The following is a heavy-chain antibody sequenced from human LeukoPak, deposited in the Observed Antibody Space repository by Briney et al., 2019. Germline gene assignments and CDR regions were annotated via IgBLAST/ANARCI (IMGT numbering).Heavy chain of an antibody. CDR1: GYTFTGYY. V-gene: IGHV1-2*02. D-gene: IGHD3-22*01. J-gene: IGHJ3*02. Sequence: ASVKVSCKASGYTFTGYYMHWVRQAPGQGLEWMGWINPNSDGTNYAQKFQGRVTMTRDTSISTAYMELSRLRSDDTAVYYCARDTTYYYDSSGYPYDAFDIWGQGTMVTVSS. CDR3: ARDTTYYYDSSGYPYDAFDI. CDR2: INPNSDGT.